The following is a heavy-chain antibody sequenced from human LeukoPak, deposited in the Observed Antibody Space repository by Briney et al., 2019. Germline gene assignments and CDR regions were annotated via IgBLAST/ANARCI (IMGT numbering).Heavy chain of an antibody. Sequence: GSVTVSCKSSVYTFTSCDINWVRHATGQGLEWMGWMNLKSGNTGYTQSFQGRITMTTDISIGTAYMELSNLTSEDTAIYYCTRGYSGRRDNWGQGTLVTASA. D-gene: IGHD6-19*01. CDR2: MNLKSGNT. CDR3: TRGYSGRRDN. J-gene: IGHJ4*02. V-gene: IGHV1-8*01. CDR1: VYTFTSCD.